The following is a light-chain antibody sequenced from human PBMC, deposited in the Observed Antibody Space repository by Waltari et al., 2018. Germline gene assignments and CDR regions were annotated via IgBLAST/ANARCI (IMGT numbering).Light chain of an antibody. Sequence: EIVLTQSPVTLSLSPGERATLSCRASESISGDSLGWYQQKLGQAPRLLIYAASSRATGIPERFSGSGSGTDFTLTVSRLEPDDFAVYYCQYYGTSPGTFGQGTKVEIK. J-gene: IGKJ1*01. CDR3: QYYGTSPGT. CDR1: ESISGDS. CDR2: AAS. V-gene: IGKV3-20*01.